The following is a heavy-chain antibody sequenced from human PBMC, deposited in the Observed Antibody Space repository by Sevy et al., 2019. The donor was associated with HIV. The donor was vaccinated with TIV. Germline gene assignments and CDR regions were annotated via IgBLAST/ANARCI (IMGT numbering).Heavy chain of an antibody. CDR3: ARVGQGVQPERLGAFDI. CDR1: GFTVSSNY. V-gene: IGHV3-53*01. J-gene: IGHJ3*02. D-gene: IGHD1-1*01. CDR2: IYSGGST. Sequence: GGSLRLSCAASGFTVSSNYMSWVRQAPGKGLEWVSVIYSGGSTYYADSVKVRFTISRDNSKNTLDLQMNSPRAEDTAVYYCARVGQGVQPERLGAFDIWGQGTMVTVSS.